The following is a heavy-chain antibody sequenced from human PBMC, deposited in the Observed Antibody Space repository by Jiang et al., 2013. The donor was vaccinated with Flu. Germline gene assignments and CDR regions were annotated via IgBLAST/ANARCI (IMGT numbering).Heavy chain of an antibody. J-gene: IGHJ3*02. CDR1: GFSLITNGVG. V-gene: IGHV2-5*02. D-gene: IGHD3-16*02. Sequence: KPTQTLTLTCTSSGFSLITNGVGVGWVRQPPGKDLEWLALIYWDDDKRYSPSLRSRLSITKDTSKNQVVLAMTNVDPVDTATYYCARVTITFGGIITIPALNAFDIWGPGQWSPSLQ. CDR3: ARVTITFGGIITIPALNAFDI. CDR2: IYWDDDK.